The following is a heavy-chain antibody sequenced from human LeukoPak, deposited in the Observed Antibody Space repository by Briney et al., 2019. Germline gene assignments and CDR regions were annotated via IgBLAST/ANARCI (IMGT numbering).Heavy chain of an antibody. V-gene: IGHV3-30*03. D-gene: IGHD6-6*01. J-gene: IGHJ4*02. CDR1: GFTFSSYG. CDR3: ARDRGGYSSSSTDY. Sequence: GGSLRLSCAASGFTFSSYGMHWVRQAPGKGLEWVAVISYDGSNKYYADSVKGRFTISRDNSKNTLYLQMNSLRAEDTAVYYCARDRGGYSSSSTDYWGQGILVTVSS. CDR2: ISYDGSNK.